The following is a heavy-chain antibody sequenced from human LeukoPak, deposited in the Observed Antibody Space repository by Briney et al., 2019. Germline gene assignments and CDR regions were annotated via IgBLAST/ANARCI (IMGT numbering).Heavy chain of an antibody. Sequence: SETLSLTCAVYGGSFSGYYWSWVRQPPGKGLEWIGEINHSGSTNYNPSLKSRVTISVDTSKNQFSLKLSSVTAADTAVYYCASAGGSYSKRYYYYYMDVWGKGTTVTVSS. J-gene: IGHJ6*03. CDR3: ASAGGSYSKRYYYYYMDV. D-gene: IGHD1-26*01. V-gene: IGHV4-34*01. CDR2: INHSGST. CDR1: GGSFSGYY.